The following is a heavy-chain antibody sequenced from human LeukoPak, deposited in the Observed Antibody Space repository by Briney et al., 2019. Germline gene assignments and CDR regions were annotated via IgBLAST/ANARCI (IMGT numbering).Heavy chain of an antibody. D-gene: IGHD3-10*02. V-gene: IGHV3-23*01. CDR1: GFTFSSYG. CDR2: ISDSGDYT. CDR3: AELGITMIGGV. J-gene: IGHJ6*04. Sequence: GGSLRLSCAASGFTFSSYGMSWVRQAPGKGLEWVSGISDSGDYTYADSVKGRFTISRDNSKNTLYLQMNSLRAEDTAVCYCAELGITMIGGVWGKGTTVTISS.